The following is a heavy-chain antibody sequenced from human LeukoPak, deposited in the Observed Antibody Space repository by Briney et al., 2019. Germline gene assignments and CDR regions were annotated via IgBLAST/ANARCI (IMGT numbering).Heavy chain of an antibody. Sequence: SVKVSCTASGGTFSSYAISWVRQAPGQGLEWMGGIIPIFGTANYAQKFQGRVTITADESTSTAYMELSSLRSEDTAVYYCASAMTTVVTETYYFDYWGQGTLVTVSS. CDR2: IIPIFGTA. CDR1: GGTFSSYA. J-gene: IGHJ4*02. D-gene: IGHD4-23*01. CDR3: ASAMTTVVTETYYFDY. V-gene: IGHV1-69*13.